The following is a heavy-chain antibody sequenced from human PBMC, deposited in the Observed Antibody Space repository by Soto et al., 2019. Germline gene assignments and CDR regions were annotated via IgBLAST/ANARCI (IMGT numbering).Heavy chain of an antibody. V-gene: IGHV3-23*01. CDR3: AKISCSSTSCYYYYGLDV. CDR2: ISDSGGST. D-gene: IGHD2-2*01. Sequence: GGSLRLSCAASGFTFSSYAMSWVRQAPGKGLEWVSFISDSGGSTNCADFVKGRFTISRDNSKNTLYLQMNSLRAEDTAVYYCAKISCSSTSCYYYYGLDVWGQGTTVTVSS. CDR1: GFTFSSYA. J-gene: IGHJ6*02.